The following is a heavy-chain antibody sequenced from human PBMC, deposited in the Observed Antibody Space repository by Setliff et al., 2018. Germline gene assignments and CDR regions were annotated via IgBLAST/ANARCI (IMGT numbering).Heavy chain of an antibody. Sequence: SVKVSCKASGGTFSSYAISWVLQAPGQGLEWMGGIIPILGIANYAQKFQGRVTITADKSTSTAYMELSSLRSEDTAVYYCARVTIAVAGYFDFWGQGTLVTVSS. J-gene: IGHJ4*02. V-gene: IGHV1-69*10. CDR2: IIPILGIA. CDR1: GGTFSSYA. D-gene: IGHD6-19*01. CDR3: ARVTIAVAGYFDF.